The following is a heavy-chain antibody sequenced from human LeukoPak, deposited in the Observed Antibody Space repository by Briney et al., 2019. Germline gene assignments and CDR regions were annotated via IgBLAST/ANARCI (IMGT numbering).Heavy chain of an antibody. V-gene: IGHV4-61*02. Sequence: SETLSLTCTVSGGSISSGSYYWSWIRQPAGKGLEWIGRIYTSGSTDYNPSLKSRVTISVDTSKNQFSLKLSSVTAADTAVYYCARGIVVVAQLGYYYYYMDVWGKGTTVTISS. J-gene: IGHJ6*03. CDR2: IYTSGST. CDR3: ARGIVVVAQLGYYYYYMDV. D-gene: IGHD2-15*01. CDR1: GGSISSGSYY.